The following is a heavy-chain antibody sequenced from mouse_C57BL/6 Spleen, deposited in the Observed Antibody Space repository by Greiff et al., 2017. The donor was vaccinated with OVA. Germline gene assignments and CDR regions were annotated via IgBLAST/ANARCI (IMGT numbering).Heavy chain of an antibody. CDR1: GYTFTDSY. D-gene: IGHD4-1*01. J-gene: IGHJ2*01. V-gene: IGHV1-55*01. CDR2: LYPGSGST. Sequence: QVKLQQSGPELVKPGASVKISCKASGYTFTDSYLNWVKQRPGQGLEWIGDLYPGSGSTNYNEKFKSKATLTVDTSSSTAYMQLSSLTSEDSAVYYCARKGGTGSCYYWGQGTTLTVSS. CDR3: ARKGGTGSCYY.